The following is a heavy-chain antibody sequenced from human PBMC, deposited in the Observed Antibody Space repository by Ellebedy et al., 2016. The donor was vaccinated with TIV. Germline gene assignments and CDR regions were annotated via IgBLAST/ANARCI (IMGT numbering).Heavy chain of an antibody. CDR2: ISGSSLTR. Sequence: GGSLRLSCAAYGFSFRSYWMSWVRQAPGKGLEWVSYISGSSLTRFYADSVKGRFTISRDNAESSLYLQMDSLRVEDTAVYYCARDMAWGNERMNDAFDIWGQGTMVIVSS. V-gene: IGHV3-48*04. D-gene: IGHD1-1*01. CDR3: ARDMAWGNERMNDAFDI. CDR1: GFSFRSYW. J-gene: IGHJ3*02.